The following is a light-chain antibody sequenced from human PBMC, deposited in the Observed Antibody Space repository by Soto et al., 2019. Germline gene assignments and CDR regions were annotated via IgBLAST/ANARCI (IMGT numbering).Light chain of an antibody. CDR1: QSVSSNY. V-gene: IGKV3-20*01. J-gene: IGKJ2*01. CDR2: GAS. Sequence: EIVLTQSPGTLSLSPGERATLSCRASQSVSSNYLAWYQQKPGQAPRLLIYGASSRATGISDRFSGSGSGTDFTLTISGVEPEDFAVYGSSPPMYTFGQGTKLEIK. CDR3: SPPMYT.